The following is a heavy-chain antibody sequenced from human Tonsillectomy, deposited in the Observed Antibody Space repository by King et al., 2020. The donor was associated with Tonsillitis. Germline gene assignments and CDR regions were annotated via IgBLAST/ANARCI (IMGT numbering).Heavy chain of an antibody. V-gene: IGHV3-30*18. CDR1: GFIFSSYG. D-gene: IGHD3-10*01. J-gene: IGHJ6*02. CDR3: AKDLRLLYFGDPRGMDV. Sequence: VQLVESGGGVVQPGRSLRLSCAASGFIFSSYGMHWVRQAPGKGLEWVAVISYDGSNKYYADSVKGRFTISRDNSKNTLYLQMNSLRAEDTAVYYCAKDLRLLYFGDPRGMDVWGQGTTVTVSS. CDR2: ISYDGSNK.